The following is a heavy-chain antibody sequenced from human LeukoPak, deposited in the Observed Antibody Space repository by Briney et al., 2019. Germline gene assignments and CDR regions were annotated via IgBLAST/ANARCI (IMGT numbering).Heavy chain of an antibody. CDR2: LYHDGGT. Sequence: GGSLRLSCAASGFTVSSNYMSWVRQAPGKGLEYVSALYHDGGTYTADSVKGRFTISRDNAKNSLYLQMNSLRAEDTALYYCAKDIVATISSMDVWGQGTTVTVSS. V-gene: IGHV3-53*05. D-gene: IGHD5-12*01. CDR1: GFTVSSNY. CDR3: AKDIVATISSMDV. J-gene: IGHJ6*02.